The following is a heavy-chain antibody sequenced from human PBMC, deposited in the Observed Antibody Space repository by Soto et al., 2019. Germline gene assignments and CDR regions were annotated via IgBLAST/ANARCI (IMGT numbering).Heavy chain of an antibody. CDR2: ISYDGSNK. CDR1: GFTFSSYG. V-gene: IGHV3-30*18. CDR3: AKAEDIVVVVAATDY. J-gene: IGHJ4*02. D-gene: IGHD2-15*01. Sequence: ESGGGVVQPGRSLRLSCAASGFTFSSYGMHWVRQAPGKGLEWVAVISYDGSNKYYADSVKGRFTISRDNSKNTLYLQMNSLRAEDTAVYYCAKAEDIVVVVAATDYWGQGTLVTVSS.